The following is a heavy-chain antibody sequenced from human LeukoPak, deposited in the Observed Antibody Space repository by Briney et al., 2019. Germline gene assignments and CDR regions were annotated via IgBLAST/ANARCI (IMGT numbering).Heavy chain of an antibody. D-gene: IGHD1-7*01. V-gene: IGHV4-31*03. CDR2: IYYSGST. CDR3: ARGSELELQY. J-gene: IGHJ4*02. CDR1: GGSISSGGYY. Sequence: SETLSLTCTVSGGSISSGGYYWSWIRQPPGKGLEWIGYIYYSGSTYYNPSLKSRVTISVDTSKNQFSLKLSSVTAADTAVYYCARGSELELQYWGQGTLVTVSS.